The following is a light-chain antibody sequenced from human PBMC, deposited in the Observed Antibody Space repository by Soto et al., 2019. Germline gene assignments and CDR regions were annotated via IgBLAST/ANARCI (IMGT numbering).Light chain of an antibody. CDR2: YDD. V-gene: IGLV1-36*01. Sequence: QSVLTQPPSVSAAPRQRVTISCSGSISNIGNNAVNWYQHLPGKAPKLLIYYDDLLPSGVSDRFSGSKSGTSASLAIGGLQSEDEADYYCAAWDDSLNGVVFGGGTKLTVL. J-gene: IGLJ2*01. CDR3: AAWDDSLNGVV. CDR1: ISNIGNNA.